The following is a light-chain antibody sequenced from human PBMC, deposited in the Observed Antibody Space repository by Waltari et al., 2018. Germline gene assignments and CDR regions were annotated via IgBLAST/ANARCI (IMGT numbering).Light chain of an antibody. J-gene: IGKJ4*01. CDR3: QQSYSMFALT. V-gene: IGKV1-39*01. Sequence: DIQMTHAPSSLSASVGARVTITCRASQSIATYLSWYQQKPGKAPKFLIYAASGLQSGVPSRFSGSGSGTDFTLTISSLQPEDFATYYCQQSYSMFALTFGGGTKVEIK. CDR1: QSIATY. CDR2: AAS.